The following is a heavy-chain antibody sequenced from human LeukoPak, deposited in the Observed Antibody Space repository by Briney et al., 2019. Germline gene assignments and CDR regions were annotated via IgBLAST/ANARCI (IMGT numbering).Heavy chain of an antibody. CDR3: ARTKVGDFIYN. D-gene: IGHD2-21*02. CDR1: GGSISSGGSY. J-gene: IGHJ4*02. Sequence: SETLSLTCTVSGGSISSGGSYWRWVRQHPGEVLEGIGYNYDSANNAYNPSLKCPVTIAEDTSKLYLSLKLSSVTDADTAVYYCARTKVGDFIYNWGQGALVTVSS. CDR2: NYDSANN. V-gene: IGHV4-31*01.